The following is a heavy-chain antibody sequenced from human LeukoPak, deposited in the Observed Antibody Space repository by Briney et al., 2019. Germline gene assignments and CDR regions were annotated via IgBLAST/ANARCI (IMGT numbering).Heavy chain of an antibody. CDR2: ISYDGSNK. Sequence: GGSLRLSCAASGFTFSSYAMHWVRQAPGKGLEWVAVISYDGSNKYYADSVKGRFTISRDNSRNTLYLQMNSLRAEDTAVYYCAWSWERRVDYFDYWGQGTLVTVSS. CDR3: AWSWERRVDYFDY. V-gene: IGHV3-30-3*01. J-gene: IGHJ4*02. CDR1: GFTFSSYA. D-gene: IGHD1-26*01.